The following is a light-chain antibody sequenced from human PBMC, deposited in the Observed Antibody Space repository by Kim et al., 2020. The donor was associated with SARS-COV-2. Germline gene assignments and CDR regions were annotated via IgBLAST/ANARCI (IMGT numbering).Light chain of an antibody. CDR3: GTYTGSSTRV. CDR2: AVT. Sequence: GQSITISCTGTSSDVVVFNFVSWYQHHPAKAPKLMIYAVTNRPSGVSIRFSGSKSGNTASLTIFGLQPEDEADYYCGTYTGSSTRVFGGGTQLTVL. J-gene: IGLJ3*02. V-gene: IGLV2-14*03. CDR1: SSDVVVFNF.